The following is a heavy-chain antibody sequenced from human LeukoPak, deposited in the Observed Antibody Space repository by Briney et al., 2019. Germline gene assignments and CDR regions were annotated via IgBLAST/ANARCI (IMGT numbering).Heavy chain of an antibody. CDR3: ARDQIPMVRGAMGY. CDR1: GFTFSSSA. D-gene: IGHD3-10*01. Sequence: PGGSLRLSCAASGFTFSSSAMHWVRQAPGKGLEWVAVISYDGSNKYYADSVKGRFTISRDNSKNTLYLQMDRLRAEDTAVYYCARDQIPMVRGAMGYWGQGTLVTVSS. CDR2: ISYDGSNK. V-gene: IGHV3-30-3*01. J-gene: IGHJ4*02.